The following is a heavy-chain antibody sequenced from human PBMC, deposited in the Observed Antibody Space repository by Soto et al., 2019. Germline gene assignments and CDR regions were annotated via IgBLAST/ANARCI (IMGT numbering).Heavy chain of an antibody. V-gene: IGHV3-33*01. D-gene: IGHD3-10*01. CDR3: ARDAFYGSGSPDY. J-gene: IGHJ4*02. CDR2: RWYEGSNK. Sequence: GGSLRLSCAASGFTFSSYGMHWVRQAPGKGLEWVAVRWYEGSNKYYEDSVKGRFAISRDNSKNTLYLQMNSLRAEDTAVYYCARDAFYGSGSPDYWGQGTLVTVSS. CDR1: GFTFSSYG.